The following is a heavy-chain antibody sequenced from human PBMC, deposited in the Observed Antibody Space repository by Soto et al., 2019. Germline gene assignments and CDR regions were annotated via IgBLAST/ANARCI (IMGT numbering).Heavy chain of an antibody. CDR2: IYYSGST. CDR1: GGSVSSGSYY. J-gene: IGHJ4*02. D-gene: IGHD3-22*01. Sequence: KTSETLSLTCTVSGGSVSSGSYYWSWIRQPPGKGLEWIGYIYYSGSTNYNPSLKSRVTISVDTSKNQFSLKLSSVTAADTAVYYCARSPHANYYDSSGYYYPFDYWGQGTLVTVSS. V-gene: IGHV4-61*01. CDR3: ARSPHANYYDSSGYYYPFDY.